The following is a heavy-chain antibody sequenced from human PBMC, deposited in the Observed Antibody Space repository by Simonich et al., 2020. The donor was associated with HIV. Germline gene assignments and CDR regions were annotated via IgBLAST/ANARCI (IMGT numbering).Heavy chain of an antibody. CDR2: IKSKTDGGTT. D-gene: IGHD1-26*01. CDR3: AADPPGGSPLFDY. Sequence: EVQLVESGGGLVKPGGSLRLSCAASGFTFSNAWMSWVRQAPGKGLEWVGRIKSKTDGGTTDYAAPVKGRFTISRDNSKNTLYLQMNSLKTEDTAVYYCAADPPGGSPLFDYWGQGILVTVSS. V-gene: IGHV3-15*01. CDR1: GFTFSNAW. J-gene: IGHJ4*03.